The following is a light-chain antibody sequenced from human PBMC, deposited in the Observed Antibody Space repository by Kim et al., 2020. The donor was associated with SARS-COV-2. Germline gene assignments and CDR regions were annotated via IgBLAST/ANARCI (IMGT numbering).Light chain of an antibody. CDR2: KES. V-gene: IGKV1-5*03. CDR3: QQYQSFPYT. Sequence: SASVGARVTMTCRASQSINPWLAWYQQKPGRARKVLIYKESNLQSGVPSRFSGSDSGAEFTLTISSLQPDDFATYYCQQYQSFPYTFGQGTKLEI. CDR1: QSINPW. J-gene: IGKJ2*01.